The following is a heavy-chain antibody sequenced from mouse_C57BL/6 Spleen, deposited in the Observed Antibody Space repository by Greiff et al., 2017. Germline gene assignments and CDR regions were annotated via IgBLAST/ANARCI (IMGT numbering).Heavy chain of an antibody. Sequence: VQLQQPGAELVRPGTSVKLSCKASGYTFTSYWMHWVKQRPGQGLEWIGVIDPSDSYTNYNQKFKGKATLTVDTSSSTAYMQLSSLTSDYSAVYFCAVYSAWFAYWGQGTLVTVSA. J-gene: IGHJ3*01. CDR2: IDPSDSYT. V-gene: IGHV1-59*01. CDR3: AVYSAWFAY. D-gene: IGHD2-1*01. CDR1: GYTFTSYW.